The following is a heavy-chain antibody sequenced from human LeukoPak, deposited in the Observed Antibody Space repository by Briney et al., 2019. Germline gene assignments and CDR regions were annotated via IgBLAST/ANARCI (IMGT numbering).Heavy chain of an antibody. CDR2: ISAYNGNT. CDR3: ARDANYYYYYYGMDV. CDR1: GYTFTSYG. D-gene: IGHD4/OR15-4a*01. V-gene: IGHV1-18*01. J-gene: IGHJ6*02. Sequence: ASVKVSCKASGYTFTSYGISWVRQAPGQGLEWMGWISAYNGNTNYAQKLQGRVTMTTDTPTSTAYMELRSLRSDDTAVYYCARDANYYYYYYGMDVWGQGTTVAVSS.